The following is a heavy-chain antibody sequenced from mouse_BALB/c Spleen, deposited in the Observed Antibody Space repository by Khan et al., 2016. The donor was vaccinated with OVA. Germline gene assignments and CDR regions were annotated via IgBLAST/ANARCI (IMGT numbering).Heavy chain of an antibody. V-gene: IGHV14-3*02. J-gene: IGHJ3*01. Sequence: IQLVQSGAELVKPGASVKLSCSASGFTIKDTYIHWMKQRPEQGLEWIGRIDPPNDDSKYGPKFQAKATLTADTSSNTAYLQLSSLTSEDTAVYYCATLYGSRFAFWGQGTLVSVSA. D-gene: IGHD2-1*01. CDR2: IDPPNDDS. CDR1: GFTIKDTY. CDR3: ATLYGSRFAF.